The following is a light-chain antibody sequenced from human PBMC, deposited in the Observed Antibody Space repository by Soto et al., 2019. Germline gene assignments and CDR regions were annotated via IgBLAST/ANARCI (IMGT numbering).Light chain of an antibody. CDR1: QSVSSN. CDR3: QQYNDWPLT. Sequence: ETVMTQSPVTLSVSPGERATLSCRASQSVSSNLAWYQQKPGQAPSLLIYGAFTRATGIPARFSGTGSGTEFTLTISSLQSEDFALYYCQQYNDWPLTFGQGTKLDIK. J-gene: IGKJ1*01. CDR2: GAF. V-gene: IGKV3-15*01.